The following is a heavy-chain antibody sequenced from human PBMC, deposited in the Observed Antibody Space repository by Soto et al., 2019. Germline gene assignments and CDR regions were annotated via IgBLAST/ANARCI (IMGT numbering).Heavy chain of an antibody. J-gene: IGHJ4*02. V-gene: IGHV4-4*02. D-gene: IGHD2-15*01. CDR2: IYRSGTT. CDR1: GGSISSENW. Sequence: QVQLQESGPGLVKPSGTLSLTCAVSGGSISSENWWSWVRQPPGKGLEWIGEIYRSGTTNYNPSLKSRVTISVAKSKNQFSLELNSVTAEDSAVYYCARGGGCLFDYWGQGALVTVSS. CDR3: ARGGGCLFDY.